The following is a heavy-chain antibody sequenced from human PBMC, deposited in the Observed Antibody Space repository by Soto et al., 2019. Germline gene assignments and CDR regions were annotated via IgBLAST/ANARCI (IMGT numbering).Heavy chain of an antibody. Sequence: SETLSLTCTVSRGSISTYYWSWIRQPPGKGLECIAYIYYNGNTNYNPSLKSRVTISVDTSKNQFTLNLNSVTAADTAVYYCARHATRSYDYWGQGTLVTGLL. V-gene: IGHV4-59*08. J-gene: IGHJ4*02. CDR2: IYYNGNT. CDR3: ARHATRSYDY. CDR1: RGSISTYY.